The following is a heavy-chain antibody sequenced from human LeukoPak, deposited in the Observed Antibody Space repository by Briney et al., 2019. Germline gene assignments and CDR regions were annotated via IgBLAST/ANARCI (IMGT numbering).Heavy chain of an antibody. CDR3: ARSPYTSGSLFYLDF. Sequence: EASVKVSCKASGYTFTGYYMHWVRQAPGQGLEWIGWVNPNSGGTNYAQKFQGRVTMTRDTSTSTAYIELTSLRSEDTALYYCARSPYTSGSLFYLDFWGQGTLVTVSS. CDR2: VNPNSGGT. J-gene: IGHJ4*02. CDR1: GYTFTGYY. V-gene: IGHV1-2*02. D-gene: IGHD3-10*01.